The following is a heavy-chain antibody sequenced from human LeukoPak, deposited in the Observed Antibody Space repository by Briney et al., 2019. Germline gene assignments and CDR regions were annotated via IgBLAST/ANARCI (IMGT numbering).Heavy chain of an antibody. V-gene: IGHV1-18*01. D-gene: IGHD4-17*01. Sequence: GASVKVSCKASGYTFTGYGISWVRQAPGQGLEWMGWISAYNGNTNYAQKLQGRVTMTTDTSTSTAYMELRSLRSDDTAVYYCARDSHDYGDYATDYWGQGTLVTVSS. CDR2: ISAYNGNT. CDR1: GYTFTGYG. J-gene: IGHJ4*02. CDR3: ARDSHDYGDYATDY.